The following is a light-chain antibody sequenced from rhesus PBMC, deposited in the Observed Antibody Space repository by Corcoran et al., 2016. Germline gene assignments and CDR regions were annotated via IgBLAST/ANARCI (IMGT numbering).Light chain of an antibody. Sequence: EIVMTQSPATLSLSPGERATLSCRASQSVSSSLAWYQQTPGQAPRLLTYGASSRAPGIPDRFSGSGSVTEFTLTISSLEPEDFAVYYCQQYRNWPLTFGQGTKVEIK. V-gene: IGKV3-42*03. J-gene: IGKJ1*01. CDR2: GAS. CDR3: QQYRNWPLT. CDR1: QSVSSS.